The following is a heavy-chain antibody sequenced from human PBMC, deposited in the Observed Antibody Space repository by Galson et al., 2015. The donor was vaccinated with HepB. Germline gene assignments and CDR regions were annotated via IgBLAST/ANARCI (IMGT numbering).Heavy chain of an antibody. Sequence: QLQLQESGPGLVKPSETLSLTCTVSGGSVSTYSWSWIRQPPGKGLEWIGYISYSGSTNYNPSLKSRVTISVDTSKNQFSLRLSSVTAADTAVYYCASCTHSSGFWDFDLWGRGTLVTVSS. J-gene: IGHJ2*01. CDR2: ISYSGST. CDR1: GGSVSTYS. CDR3: ASCTHSSGFWDFDL. V-gene: IGHV4-59*02. D-gene: IGHD6-19*01.